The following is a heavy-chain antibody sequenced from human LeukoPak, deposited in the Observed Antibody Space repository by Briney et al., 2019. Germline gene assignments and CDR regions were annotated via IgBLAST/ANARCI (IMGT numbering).Heavy chain of an antibody. CDR1: GFTFSSND. D-gene: IGHD3-10*01. CDR3: AREDVAGGSGSNYYYYGMDV. J-gene: IGHJ6*02. V-gene: IGHV3-48*01. Sequence: GGSLRLSCAASGFTFSSNDMNWVRQAPGKGLEWVSYISSSSGIIYYAGSVEGRFTISRDNAKNSLYLQMNNLRAEDTAVYYCAREDVAGGSGSNYYYYGMDVWGQGTTVTVSS. CDR2: ISSSSGII.